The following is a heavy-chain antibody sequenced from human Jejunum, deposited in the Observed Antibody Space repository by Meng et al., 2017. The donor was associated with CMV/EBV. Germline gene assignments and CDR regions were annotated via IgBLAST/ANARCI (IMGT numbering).Heavy chain of an antibody. CDR3: VKDFAWSIDF. CDR2: INHDGTET. Sequence: VALVEAGGGCFQPWGSLRLFCAAFGFSFRASVIHWVRQDPGQGLVLVARINHDGTETIYRDSVRGRFTVSRDNTKNTVSLEMNSLRVEDTALYYCVKDFAWSIDFWGQGVLVTVSS. V-gene: IGHV3-74*01. CDR1: GFSFRASV. J-gene: IGHJ4*02. D-gene: IGHD3-3*01.